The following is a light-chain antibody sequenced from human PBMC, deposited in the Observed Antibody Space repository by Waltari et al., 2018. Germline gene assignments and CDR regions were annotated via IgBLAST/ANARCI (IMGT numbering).Light chain of an antibody. J-gene: IGKJ2*01. V-gene: IGKV1-5*03. CDR3: QQYNTYHT. Sequence: DIQMTQSPYTLSASIGDRVTITCRASQNINNWLAWYQQKPGKAPKLLISKSSTLERGVPSRFSGSGSGTEFTLTISSLQPDDFATYYCQQYNTYHTFGQGTKLEIK. CDR2: KSS. CDR1: QNINNW.